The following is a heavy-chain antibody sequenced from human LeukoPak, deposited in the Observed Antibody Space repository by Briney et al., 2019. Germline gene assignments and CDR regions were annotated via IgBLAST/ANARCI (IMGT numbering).Heavy chain of an antibody. D-gene: IGHD1-14*01. CDR1: GFTFSSHA. J-gene: IGHJ4*02. Sequence: GGSLRLSCAASGFTFSSHAMNWVRQAPGKGLEWVSVVGGTSYYTHYADSVKGRFTISRDNSKNTLYPQMSSLRAEDTAVYYCVKEAGGFDYWGQGTLVTVSP. CDR3: VKEAGGFDY. CDR2: VGGTSYYT. V-gene: IGHV3-23*01.